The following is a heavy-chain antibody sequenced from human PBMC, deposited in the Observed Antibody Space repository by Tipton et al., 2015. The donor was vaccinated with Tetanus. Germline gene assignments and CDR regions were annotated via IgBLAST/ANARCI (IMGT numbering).Heavy chain of an antibody. CDR3: ARAGQRSTSWHYWFDP. D-gene: IGHD2-2*01. CDR1: GDSISGYY. V-gene: IGHV4-59*12. CDR2: FYYSGST. Sequence: TLSLTCTVSGDSISGYYWNWIRQPPGKGLEWIGYFYYSGSTNYNPSLKNRVTISIDTSKNQFSLKLNSVTAADTAVYYCARAGQRSTSWHYWFDPWGQGTLVTVSS. J-gene: IGHJ5*02.